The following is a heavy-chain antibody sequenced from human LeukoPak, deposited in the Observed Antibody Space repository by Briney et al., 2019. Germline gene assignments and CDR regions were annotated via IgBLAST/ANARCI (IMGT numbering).Heavy chain of an antibody. V-gene: IGHV4-61*01. CDR2: IYYSGST. CDR1: GGSVSSGSYY. J-gene: IGHJ4*02. Sequence: PSETLSLTCTVSGGSVSSGSYYWSWIRQPPGKGLEWIGYIYYSGSTNYNPSLKSRVTISVDTSKNQFSLKLSSVTAADTAVYYCARQGEERWLQSYYFDYWGQGTLVTVSS. D-gene: IGHD5-24*01. CDR3: ARQGEERWLQSYYFDY.